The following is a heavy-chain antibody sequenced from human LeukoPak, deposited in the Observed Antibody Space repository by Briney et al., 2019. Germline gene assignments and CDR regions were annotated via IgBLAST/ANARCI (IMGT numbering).Heavy chain of an antibody. CDR2: INSDGSRT. V-gene: IGHV3-74*01. Sequence: GGSLRLSCAASGFTLSTYWMHWVRQGPGKGLVWVSCINSDGSRTTYADSVKGRFAISRDNAKNTLYLQMNTLRVEDTAVYYCARGSWSAADTNIDYWGQGTLVTVSS. D-gene: IGHD6-13*01. J-gene: IGHJ4*02. CDR1: GFTLSTYW. CDR3: ARGSWSAADTNIDY.